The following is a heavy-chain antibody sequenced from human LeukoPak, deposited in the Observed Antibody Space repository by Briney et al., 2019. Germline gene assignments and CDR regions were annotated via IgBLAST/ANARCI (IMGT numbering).Heavy chain of an antibody. V-gene: IGHV4-59*08. CDR1: GGSISSYY. Sequence: SETLSLTCTVSGGSISSYYWSWIRQPPGKGLEWIGYIYYSGSTNYNPSLKSRVTISVDTSKNQSSLKLSSVTAADTAVYYCARRPSAPPSWYYYDSSGYHRPKNDAFDIWGQGTMVTVSS. J-gene: IGHJ3*02. CDR3: ARRPSAPPSWYYYDSSGYHRPKNDAFDI. CDR2: IYYSGST. D-gene: IGHD3-22*01.